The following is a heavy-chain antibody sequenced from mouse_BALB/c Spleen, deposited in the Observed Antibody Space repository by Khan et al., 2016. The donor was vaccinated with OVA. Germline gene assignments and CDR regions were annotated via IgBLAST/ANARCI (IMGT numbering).Heavy chain of an antibody. CDR1: GFSLITYG. CDR2: IWSGGST. CDR3: ARQSYIDDFTY. J-gene: IGHJ3*01. D-gene: IGHD1-3*01. V-gene: IGHV2-4-1*01. Sequence: VQLQESGPGLVQPSQNLSITCTVSGFSLITYGVHWVRQSPGKGLEWLGVIWSGGSTDYNEAFISRLSISKDNSKSQVFFKMNSLQSDDTAIYYCARQSYIDDFTYWGRGTLVTVSS.